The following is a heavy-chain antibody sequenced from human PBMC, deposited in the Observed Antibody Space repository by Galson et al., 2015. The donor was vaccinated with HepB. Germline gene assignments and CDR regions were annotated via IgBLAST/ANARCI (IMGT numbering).Heavy chain of an antibody. V-gene: IGHV3-23*01. D-gene: IGHD3-10*01. CDR3: ANHRDYIISSSFDY. J-gene: IGHJ4*02. CDR2: MTGSGGST. CDR1: GFKFSTYA. Sequence: SLRLSCAASGFKFSTYAMSWVRQAPGKGLEWVSGMTGSGGSTYYADSVKGRFTISTDKSKNTLYLQMNSLRAEDTAVYYCANHRDYIISSSFDYWGQGTLVTVSS.